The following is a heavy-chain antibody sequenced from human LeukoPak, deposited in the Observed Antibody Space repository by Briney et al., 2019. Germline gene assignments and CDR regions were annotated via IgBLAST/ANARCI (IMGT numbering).Heavy chain of an antibody. V-gene: IGHV3-33*01. Sequence: GGSLRLSCAASGFTFSNYGMHWVRQAPGKGLEWVAVTWYDGSNEYYADSVKGRFTIFGDNSKNTLYLQMHSLRAEDTAIYYCAANFDFWGQGTLVTVSS. J-gene: IGHJ4*02. CDR3: AANFDF. CDR2: TWYDGSNE. CDR1: GFTFSNYG.